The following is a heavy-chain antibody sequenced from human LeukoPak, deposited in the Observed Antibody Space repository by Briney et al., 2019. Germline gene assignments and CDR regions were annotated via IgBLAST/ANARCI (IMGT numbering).Heavy chain of an antibody. CDR3: AISGYDVYYFDY. Sequence: PGGSPRLSCAASGFTVSSNYMSWVRQAPGKGLEWVSVIYSGGSTYYADSVKGRFTISRDNSKNTLYLQMNSLRAEDTAVYYCAISGYDVYYFDYWGQGTLVTVSS. J-gene: IGHJ4*02. V-gene: IGHV3-53*01. CDR2: IYSGGST. D-gene: IGHD5-12*01. CDR1: GFTVSSNY.